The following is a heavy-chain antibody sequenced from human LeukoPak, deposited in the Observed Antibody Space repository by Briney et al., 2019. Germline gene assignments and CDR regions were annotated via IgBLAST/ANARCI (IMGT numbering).Heavy chain of an antibody. D-gene: IGHD2-15*01. CDR1: GGSFSGYY. Sequence: TPSETLSLTCAVYGGSFSGYYWSWIRQPPGKGLEWIGEINHSGSTNYSPSLKSRVTISVDMSKNQFSLKLTSVTAADTAVYYCAKYYCSGGGCYSLADHWGLGNLVTVSS. CDR3: AKYYCSGGGCYSLADH. J-gene: IGHJ4*02. CDR2: INHSGST. V-gene: IGHV4-34*01.